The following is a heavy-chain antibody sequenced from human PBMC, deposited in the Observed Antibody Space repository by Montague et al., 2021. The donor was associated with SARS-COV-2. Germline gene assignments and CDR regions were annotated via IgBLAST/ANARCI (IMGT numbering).Heavy chain of an antibody. CDR2: TYYRSEWYS. CDR3: SRAERGSCGDGNCYQYFFNY. V-gene: IGHV6-1*01. J-gene: IGHJ4*02. D-gene: IGHD2-15*01. CDR1: GDSVSTNSGT. Sequence: CAISGDSVSTNSGTWNWVRLSPSRGLEWLGRTYYRSEWYSDYSVSVKSRISINLDTSKNQFSLQLNSVTPEDTAVYCCSRAERGSCGDGNCYQYFFNYWGQGTLVTVSS.